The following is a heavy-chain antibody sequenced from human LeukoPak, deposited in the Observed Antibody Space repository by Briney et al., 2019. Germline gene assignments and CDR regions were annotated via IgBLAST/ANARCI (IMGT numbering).Heavy chain of an antibody. J-gene: IGHJ4*02. CDR1: GGSISSYY. Sequence: SETLSLTCTVSGGSISSYYWSWIRQPPGRGLEWIGNIYDSGSTNYNPSLKSRVTISVDTSKNQCSLKLSSVTAADTAVYYCARQSISGSSLSYFDYWGQGTLVNVSS. D-gene: IGHD3-22*01. CDR2: IYDSGST. CDR3: ARQSISGSSLSYFDY. V-gene: IGHV4-59*01.